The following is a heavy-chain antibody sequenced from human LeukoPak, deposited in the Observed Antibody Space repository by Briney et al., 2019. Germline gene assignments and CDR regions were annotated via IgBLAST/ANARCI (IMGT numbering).Heavy chain of an antibody. CDR1: GYTFTSYG. CDR3: ARDFSSSWSPSYYYYMDV. Sequence: ASVKVSCKASGYTFTSYGISWVRQAPGQGLEWMGWISAYNGNTNYAQKLQGGVTMTTDTSTSTAYMELRSLRSDDTAVYYCARDFSSSWSPSYYYYMDVWGKGTTVTISS. V-gene: IGHV1-18*01. D-gene: IGHD6-13*01. CDR2: ISAYNGNT. J-gene: IGHJ6*03.